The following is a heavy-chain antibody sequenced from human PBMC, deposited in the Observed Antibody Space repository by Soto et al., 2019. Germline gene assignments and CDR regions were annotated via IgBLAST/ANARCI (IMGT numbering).Heavy chain of an antibody. CDR3: AREPGPNWNYGTPANWFSFGPDY. CDR1: GFTFSSYG. J-gene: IGHJ4*02. V-gene: IGHV3-33*01. CDR2: IWYDGSNK. Sequence: QVQLVESGGGVVQPGRSLRLSCAASGFTFSSYGMHWVRQAPGKGLEWVAVIWYDGSNKYYADSVKGRFTISRDNSKNTLYLQMNSLRAEDTAVYYCAREPGPNWNYGTPANWFSFGPDYWGQGTLVTVSS. D-gene: IGHD1-7*01.